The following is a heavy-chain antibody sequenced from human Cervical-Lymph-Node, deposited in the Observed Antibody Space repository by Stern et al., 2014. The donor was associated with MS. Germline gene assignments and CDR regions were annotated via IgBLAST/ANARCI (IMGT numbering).Heavy chain of an antibody. CDR1: GDTFNNYA. Sequence: VQLVESGAEVKKPGSSVKVSCKASGDTFNNYAINWVRQAPGQGLEWMGALIPIVGTGNYAQKFQGRLTITADEATSTVYMELRSLRSEDTAVYYCARDLYCNDTNSASWGQGTLVTVSS. D-gene: IGHD2/OR15-2a*01. J-gene: IGHJ4*02. V-gene: IGHV1-69*01. CDR3: ARDLYCNDTNSAS. CDR2: LIPIVGTG.